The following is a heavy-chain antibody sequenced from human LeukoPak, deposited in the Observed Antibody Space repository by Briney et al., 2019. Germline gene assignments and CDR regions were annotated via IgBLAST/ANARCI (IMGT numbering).Heavy chain of an antibody. CDR1: GGSISSYY. CDR3: ARWDGYNSQFDY. CDR2: IYYSGST. J-gene: IGHJ4*02. D-gene: IGHD5-24*01. Sequence: SETLSLTCTVSGGSISSYYWSWIRQPPGQGLEWIGYIYYSGSTNYNPSLKSRVTISVDTSKNQFSLRLTSVTAADTAVYYCARWDGYNSQFDYWGQGTLVTVSS. V-gene: IGHV4-59*01.